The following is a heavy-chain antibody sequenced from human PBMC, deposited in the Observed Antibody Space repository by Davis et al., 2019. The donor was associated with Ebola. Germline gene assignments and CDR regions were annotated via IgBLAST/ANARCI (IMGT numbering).Heavy chain of an antibody. J-gene: IGHJ5*02. D-gene: IGHD6-6*01. V-gene: IGHV1-2*04. CDR2: INPNSGGT. CDR3: ARGRRTAARPGGWFDP. Sequence: AASVKVSCKASGYTFTSYAMHWVRQAPGQRLEWMGWINPNSGGTNYAQKFQGWVTMTRDTSISTAYMELSRLRSDDTAVYYCARGRRTAARPGGWFDPWGQGTLVTVSS. CDR1: GYTFTSYA.